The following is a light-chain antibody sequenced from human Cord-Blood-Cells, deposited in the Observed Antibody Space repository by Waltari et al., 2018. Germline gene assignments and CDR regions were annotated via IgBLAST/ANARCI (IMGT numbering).Light chain of an antibody. Sequence: QSVLTQPPSVSGAPGQRVTISCTGSSPNIGAGYDLHWYQQLPGTAPKLLIYGNSNRPSGVPDRFSGSKSGTSASLAITGLQAEGEADYYCQSYDSSLSGYVFGTGTKVTVL. CDR3: QSYDSSLSGYV. J-gene: IGLJ1*01. CDR1: SPNIGAGYD. V-gene: IGLV1-40*01. CDR2: GNS.